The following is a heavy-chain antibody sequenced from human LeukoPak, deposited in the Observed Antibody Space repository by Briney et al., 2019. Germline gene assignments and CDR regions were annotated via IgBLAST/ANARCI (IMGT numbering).Heavy chain of an antibody. J-gene: IGHJ6*02. D-gene: IGHD3-9*01. CDR2: IYSGDST. CDR3: TTGRYFDYYYGMDV. V-gene: IGHV3-53*01. Sequence: GGSLRLSCAASGFTVSSNYMSWVRQAPGKGLEWVSVIYSGDSTYYADSVKGRFTISRDNSKNTLYLQMNSLKTEDTAVYYCTTGRYFDYYYGMDVWGQGTTVTVSS. CDR1: GFTVSSNY.